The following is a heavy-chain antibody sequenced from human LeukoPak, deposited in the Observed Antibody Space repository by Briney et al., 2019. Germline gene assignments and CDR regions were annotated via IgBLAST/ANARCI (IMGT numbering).Heavy chain of an antibody. CDR1: GFTLSSYS. V-gene: IGHV3-21*01. J-gene: IGHJ6*03. CDR3: ARAVNCYYYIDV. D-gene: IGHD5-24*01. CDR2: ISSDSTYI. Sequence: PGGSLRLSCAASGFTLSSYSMNWVRQAPGKGLEWVSSISSDSTYIYYADSVKGRFTISRDNAKNSLYLQMNSLRAEDTAVYHCARAVNCYYYIDVWGKGTTVTVSS.